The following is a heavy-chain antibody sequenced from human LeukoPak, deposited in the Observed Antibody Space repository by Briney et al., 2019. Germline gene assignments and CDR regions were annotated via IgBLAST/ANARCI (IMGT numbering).Heavy chain of an antibody. Sequence: PGGSLRLSCAASGFTFYSFSMRWVRQAPGKGLEWVSGISGSGGDTYYADSVKGRFTTSRDNSNNTLYLQMNSLRAEDTAVYYCAKNGDRGAYCTGGTCYPYFYYYMDVWGKGTTVTI. D-gene: IGHD2-15*01. CDR3: AKNGDRGAYCTGGTCYPYFYYYMDV. CDR1: GFTFYSFS. CDR2: ISGSGGDT. V-gene: IGHV3-23*01. J-gene: IGHJ6*03.